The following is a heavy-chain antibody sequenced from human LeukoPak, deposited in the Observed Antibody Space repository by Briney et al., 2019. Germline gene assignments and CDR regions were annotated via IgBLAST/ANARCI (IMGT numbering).Heavy chain of an antibody. CDR1: GFTFSSYA. Sequence: GGSLRLSCAASGFTFSSYAMSWVRQAPGKGLEWVSGISGSDGSTYYADSVKGRFTISRDNSKNTLYLQMNSLRAEDTAVYYCAKHQARIAVAGTDYWGQGTLVTVSS. CDR3: AKHQARIAVAGTDY. D-gene: IGHD6-19*01. CDR2: ISGSDGST. V-gene: IGHV3-23*01. J-gene: IGHJ4*02.